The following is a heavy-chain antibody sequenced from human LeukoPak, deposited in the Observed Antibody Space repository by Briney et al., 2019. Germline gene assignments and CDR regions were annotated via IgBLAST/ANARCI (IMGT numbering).Heavy chain of an antibody. CDR2: IYYSGST. V-gene: IGHV4-59*08. CDR1: GGSISSYY. J-gene: IGHJ4*02. D-gene: IGHD6-19*01. CDR3: AGRGIAVADYPY. Sequence: SETLSLTCTVSGGSISSYYWSWVRQPPWKGLEWIGYIYYSGSTNYNPSLKSRVTISVDTSKNQFSLKLSSVTAADTAVYYCAGRGIAVADYPYWGQGTLVTVSS.